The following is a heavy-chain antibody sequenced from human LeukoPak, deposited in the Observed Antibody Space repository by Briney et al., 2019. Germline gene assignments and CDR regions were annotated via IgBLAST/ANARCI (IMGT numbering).Heavy chain of an antibody. CDR1: GFTFNSYN. CDR3: GRDPYSGSYWNYYYYYMDV. Sequence: SGGSLRLSCAASGFTFNSYNMNWVRQAPGKGLEWVSSITSSSTYMYYADSVKGRFTISRDNARNSLYLQMNSLRAEDTAVYYCGRDPYSGSYWNYYYYYMDVWGKGTTVTISS. D-gene: IGHD1-26*01. J-gene: IGHJ6*03. CDR2: ITSSSTYM. V-gene: IGHV3-21*01.